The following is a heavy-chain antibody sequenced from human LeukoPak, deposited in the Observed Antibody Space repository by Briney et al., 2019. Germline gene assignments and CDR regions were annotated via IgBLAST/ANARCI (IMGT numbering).Heavy chain of an antibody. Sequence: PGGCLRLSCAASGFTVSSNYMSWVRQAPGKGLEWDSVIYSGGSTYYADSVKGRFTISRDNSKNTLYLQMNSLRAEDTAVYYCARGCIAVAGSPPLLYNWLDPWGQGTLVTVSS. CDR2: IYSGGST. D-gene: IGHD6-19*01. V-gene: IGHV3-53*01. CDR3: ARGCIAVAGSPPLLYNWLDP. J-gene: IGHJ5*02. CDR1: GFTVSSNY.